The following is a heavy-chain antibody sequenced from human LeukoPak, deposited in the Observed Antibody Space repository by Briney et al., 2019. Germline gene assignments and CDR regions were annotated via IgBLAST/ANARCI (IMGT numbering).Heavy chain of an antibody. V-gene: IGHV3-30-3*01. CDR2: ISYDGSNK. J-gene: IGHJ4*02. Sequence: GGSLRLSCAASGFTFSSYAMHWVRQAPGKGLEWVAVISYDGSNKYYADSVKGRFTISRDNSKNTLYLQMNSLRAEDTAVYYCARETGIEGGIDYWGQGTLVTVSS. CDR1: GFTFSSYA. D-gene: IGHD3-10*01. CDR3: ARETGIEGGIDY.